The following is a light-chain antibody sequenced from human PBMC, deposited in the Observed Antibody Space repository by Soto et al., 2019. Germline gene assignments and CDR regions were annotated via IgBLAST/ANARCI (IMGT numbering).Light chain of an antibody. CDR1: QSVGSN. CDR2: GAS. Sequence: EVVMTQSPAAVSVSPGERATLSCSASQSVGSNLAWYQQISGQPPRLFIYGASTRATGVPARFSGSGSGTELTLTISSLQSEDFAIYYCQQYDDWPPGFGQGTNVELK. J-gene: IGKJ1*01. CDR3: QQYDDWPPG. V-gene: IGKV3-15*01.